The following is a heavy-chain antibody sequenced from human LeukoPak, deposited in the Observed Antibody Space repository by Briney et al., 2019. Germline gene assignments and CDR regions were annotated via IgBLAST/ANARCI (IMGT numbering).Heavy chain of an antibody. CDR3: AKDAPYYGSGSPPKLDY. Sequence: GGSLRLSCAASGFTFSSYVMHWVRQAPGKGLEWVAVISYDGSNKYYADSVKGRFTISRDNSKNTLYLQMNSLRAEDTAVYYCAKDAPYYGSGSPPKLDYWGQGTLVTVSS. V-gene: IGHV3-30*18. CDR2: ISYDGSNK. CDR1: GFTFSSYV. D-gene: IGHD3-10*01. J-gene: IGHJ4*02.